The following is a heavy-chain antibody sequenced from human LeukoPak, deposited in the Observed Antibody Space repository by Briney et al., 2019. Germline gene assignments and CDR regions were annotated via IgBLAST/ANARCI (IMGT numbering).Heavy chain of an antibody. CDR2: IYTSGST. J-gene: IGHJ4*02. Sequence: SQTLSLTCTVSGGSISSGSYYWSWIRQPAGKGLEWIGRIYTSGSTNYNPSLKSRVTISVDTSKSQFSLKLSSVTAADTAVYYCARTHWNDVDYWGQGTLVTVSS. V-gene: IGHV4-61*02. CDR3: ARTHWNDVDY. D-gene: IGHD1-1*01. CDR1: GGSISSGSYY.